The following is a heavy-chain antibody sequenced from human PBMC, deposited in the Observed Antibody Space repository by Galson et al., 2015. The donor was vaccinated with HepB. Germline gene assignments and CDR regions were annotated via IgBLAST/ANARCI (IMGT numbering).Heavy chain of an antibody. D-gene: IGHD3-10*01. CDR1: GFIFSDYY. CDR2: ISGGTTYT. Sequence: SLRLSCAASGFIFSDYYMSWIRQAPGKGLEWLSYISGGTTYTNYADSVKGRFTISRDNAKNSLYLQINSLRAEDTAVYYCAKEPRGHQDLDYWGQGTLATVSS. CDR3: AKEPRGHQDLDY. J-gene: IGHJ4*02. V-gene: IGHV3-11*05.